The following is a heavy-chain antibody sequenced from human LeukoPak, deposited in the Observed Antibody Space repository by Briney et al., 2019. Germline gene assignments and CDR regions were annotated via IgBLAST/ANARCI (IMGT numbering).Heavy chain of an antibody. Sequence: GASVKVSCKASGYTFTGYYMHWVRQAPGRGLEWMGWINPNSGGTDYAQKFQGRVTMTRDTSISTAYMELSRLRSDDTAVYYCARSTVVMFDPDYWGQGTLVTVSS. J-gene: IGHJ4*02. CDR1: GYTFTGYY. V-gene: IGHV1-2*02. CDR3: ARSTVVMFDPDY. D-gene: IGHD4-23*01. CDR2: INPNSGGT.